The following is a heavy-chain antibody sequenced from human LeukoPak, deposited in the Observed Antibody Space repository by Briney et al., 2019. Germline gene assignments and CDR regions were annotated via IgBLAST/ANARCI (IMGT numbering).Heavy chain of an antibody. CDR1: GDSFSSYY. V-gene: IGHV4-59*01. Sequence: PSETLSLTCTVSGDSFSSYYWSWSRQPPGKGLEWIGYIYYTGSTKYNPSLKSRVTISLDTSKKQFSLKLTSVTAADTAVYSCARTRRGYTYGFRSRELLKAFDIWGQGTVVTVSS. J-gene: IGHJ3*02. CDR2: IYYTGST. D-gene: IGHD5-18*01. CDR3: ARTRRGYTYGFRSRELLKAFDI.